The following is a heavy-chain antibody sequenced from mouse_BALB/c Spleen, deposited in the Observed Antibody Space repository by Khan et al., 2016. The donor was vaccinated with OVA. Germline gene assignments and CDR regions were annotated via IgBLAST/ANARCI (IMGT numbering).Heavy chain of an antibody. J-gene: IGHJ3*01. CDR3: GKNYASWFAY. V-gene: IGHV1-77*01. CDR2: IYPGSGTT. Sequence: QVQLQQSGPELMKPGASVKMSCKASGYTFTDYVINWVKQRTGQGLEWIGEIYPGSGTTYYNEKFKGKATLTADKSSNTAYMQLSNLTSEDSAVYFCGKNYASWFAYWGQGTLVTVSA. CDR1: GYTFTDYV. D-gene: IGHD1-1*02.